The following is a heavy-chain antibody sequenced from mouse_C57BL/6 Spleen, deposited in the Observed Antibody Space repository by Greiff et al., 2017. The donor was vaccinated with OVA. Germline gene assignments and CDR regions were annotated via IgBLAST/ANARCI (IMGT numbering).Heavy chain of an antibody. CDR3: ARSLYDYDPPFAY. CDR2: INPNNGGT. D-gene: IGHD2-4*01. Sequence: EVQLQQSGPELVKPGASVKISCKASGYTFTDYYMNWVKQSHGKSLEWIGDINPNNGGTSYNQKFKGKATLTVDKSSSTAYMELRSLTSEDSAVYYCARSLYDYDPPFAYWGQGTLVTVSA. V-gene: IGHV1-26*01. CDR1: GYTFTDYY. J-gene: IGHJ3*01.